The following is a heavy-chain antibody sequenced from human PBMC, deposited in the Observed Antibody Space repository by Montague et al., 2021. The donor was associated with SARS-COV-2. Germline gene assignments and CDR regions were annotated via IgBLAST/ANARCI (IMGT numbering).Heavy chain of an antibody. CDR2: IISSGGST. J-gene: IGHJ6*03. Sequence: SLRLSCAAAGITVSSYEMNWVRQAPGKGLEWVSKIISSGGSTYYADSVKGRFTIFRDNAKNSVFLQMNSLRAEDTAVYYCARGYSGYDWGGIGGYYYYMDVWGKGTTVIVSS. CDR1: GITVSSYE. D-gene: IGHD5-12*01. V-gene: IGHV3-48*03. CDR3: ARGYSGYDWGGIGGYYYYMDV.